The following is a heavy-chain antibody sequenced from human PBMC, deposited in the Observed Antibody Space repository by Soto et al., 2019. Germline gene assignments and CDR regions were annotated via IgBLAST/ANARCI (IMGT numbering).Heavy chain of an antibody. J-gene: IGHJ6*02. V-gene: IGHV3-30-3*01. Sequence: PGGSLRLSCAASGFTFSSYAMHWVRQAPGKGLEWVAVISYDGSNKYYADSVKGRFTISRDNSKNTLYLQMNSLRAEDTAVYYCARGFHGRQILYYYYGMDVWGQGTTVTVSS. D-gene: IGHD2-8*01. CDR1: GFTFSSYA. CDR2: ISYDGSNK. CDR3: ARGFHGRQILYYYYGMDV.